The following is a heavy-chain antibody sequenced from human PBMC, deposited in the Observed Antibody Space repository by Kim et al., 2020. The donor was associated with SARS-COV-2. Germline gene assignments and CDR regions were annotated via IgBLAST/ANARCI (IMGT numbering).Heavy chain of an antibody. CDR3: AKYYYDSSGYYLKYYFDY. CDR1: GFTFSSYA. D-gene: IGHD3-22*01. V-gene: IGHV3-23*01. Sequence: GGSLRLSCAASGFTFSSYAMSWVRQAPGKGLEWVSAISGSGGSTYYADSVKGRFTISRDNSKNTLYLQMNSLRAEDTAVYYCAKYYYDSSGYYLKYYFDYWGQGTLVTVSS. CDR2: ISGSGGST. J-gene: IGHJ4*02.